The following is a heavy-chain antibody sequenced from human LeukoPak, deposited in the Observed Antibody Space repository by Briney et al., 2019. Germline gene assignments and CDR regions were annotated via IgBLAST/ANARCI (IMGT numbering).Heavy chain of an antibody. CDR3: ARDFWNFDDSRGYYRDFDS. Sequence: ASVKVSCKATSYISWVRQAPGQGLEWMGWVGSYAGDTYYAQKFQGRVTVTTDTSSSTAYMELRSLRSDDTAVYYCARDFWNFDDSRGYYRDFDSWGQGTLVTVSS. CDR1: TSY. J-gene: IGHJ5*01. D-gene: IGHD3-22*01. CDR2: VGSYAGDT. V-gene: IGHV1-18*01.